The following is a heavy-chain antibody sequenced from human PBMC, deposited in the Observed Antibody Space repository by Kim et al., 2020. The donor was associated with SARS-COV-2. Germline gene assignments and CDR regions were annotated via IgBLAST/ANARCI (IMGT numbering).Heavy chain of an antibody. CDR2: ISSSSSYI. J-gene: IGHJ6*02. Sequence: GGSLRLSCAASGFTFSSYSMNWVRQAPGKGLEWVSSISSSSSYIYYADSVKGRFTISRDNAKNSLYLQMNSLRAEDTAVYYCARDGWYYDILTGYYKPYGGYYYYGMDVWGQGTTVTVSS. CDR3: ARDGWYYDILTGYYKPYGGYYYYGMDV. D-gene: IGHD3-9*01. CDR1: GFTFSSYS. V-gene: IGHV3-21*01.